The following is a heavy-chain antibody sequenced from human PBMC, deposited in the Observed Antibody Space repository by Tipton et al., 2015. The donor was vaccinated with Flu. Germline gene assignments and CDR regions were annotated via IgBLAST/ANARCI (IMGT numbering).Heavy chain of an antibody. J-gene: IGHJ6*02. CDR1: GYTFTGYY. Sequence: QSGAEVKKPGASVKVSCKASGYTFTGYYMHWVRQAPGQGLEWMGWINPNSGGTNYAQKCQGWVTMTRDTSISTAYMELSSLRSDDTAVYYWARSIVVVPAASTYEYYGMDFWGPGTMPTVSS. V-gene: IGHV1-2*04. D-gene: IGHD2-2*01. CDR2: INPNSGGT. CDR3: ARSIVVVPAASTYEYYGMDF.